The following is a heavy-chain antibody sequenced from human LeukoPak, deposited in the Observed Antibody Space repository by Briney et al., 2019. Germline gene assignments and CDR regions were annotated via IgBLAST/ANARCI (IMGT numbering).Heavy chain of an antibody. CDR1: GGSISSYY. Sequence: PSETLSLTCTVSGGSISSYYWSWIRQPPGKGLEWIGYIYYSGSTNYNPSLKSRVTISVDTSKNQFSLKLSSVTAADTAVYYCARVAKGYSYGYDYWGQGTLVTVS. CDR3: ARVAKGYSYGYDY. J-gene: IGHJ4*02. CDR2: IYYSGST. D-gene: IGHD5-18*01. V-gene: IGHV4-59*01.